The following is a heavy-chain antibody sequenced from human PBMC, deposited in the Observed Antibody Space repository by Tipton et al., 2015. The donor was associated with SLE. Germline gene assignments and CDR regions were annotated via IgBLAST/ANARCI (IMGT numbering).Heavy chain of an antibody. CDR2: IHYSGTT. CDR3: ARTLGAIAHTVYDTFDI. D-gene: IGHD1-26*01. CDR1: GGSVSSSSKY. Sequence: LRLSCTVSGGSVSSSSKYWAWIRQPPGKGLEWIGYIHYSGTTHDNPSLKSRVTMAVDMSKNQFSLRLTSVTAADTAVYYCARTLGAIAHTVYDTFDIWGQGKMVTVSS. J-gene: IGHJ3*02. V-gene: IGHV4-61*01.